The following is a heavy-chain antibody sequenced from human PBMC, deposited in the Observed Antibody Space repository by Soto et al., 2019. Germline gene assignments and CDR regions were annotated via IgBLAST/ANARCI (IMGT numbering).Heavy chain of an antibody. D-gene: IGHD2-15*01. V-gene: IGHV3-21*01. CDR1: GYTFGTYS. Sequence: GVSLRLSCAASGYTFGTYSMNWVRQAPGKGLEWVADITTSSSFRFYADSVKGRFTISRDDAKNSLYLQMNSLRAEDTGVYYCARDLGVALATLTLDYWGHGTLVTVSS. J-gene: IGHJ4*01. CDR3: ARDLGVALATLTLDY. CDR2: ITTSSSFR.